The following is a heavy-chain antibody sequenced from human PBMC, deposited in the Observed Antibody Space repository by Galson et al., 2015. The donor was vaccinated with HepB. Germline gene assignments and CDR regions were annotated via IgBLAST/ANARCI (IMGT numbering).Heavy chain of an antibody. CDR3: AKGGFVGATTHKRVY. J-gene: IGHJ4*02. V-gene: IGHV3-30*18. D-gene: IGHD1-26*01. CDR1: GFTFSSYG. CDR2: ISYDGSNK. Sequence: SLRLSCAASGFTFSSYGMHWVRQAPGKGLEWVAVISYDGSNKYYADSVKGRFTISRDNSKNTLYLQMNSLRAEDTAVYYCAKGGFVGATTHKRVYWGQGTLVTVSS.